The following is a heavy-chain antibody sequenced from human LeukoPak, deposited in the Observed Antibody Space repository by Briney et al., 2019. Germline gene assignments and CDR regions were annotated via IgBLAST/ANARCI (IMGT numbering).Heavy chain of an antibody. CDR1: GFTFSSYG. Sequence: PGGSLRLSCAASGFTFSSYGMHWVRQAPGKGLEWVAFIRYGGSNKYYADSVKGRFTISRDNSKNTLYLQMNGLRAEDTAVYYCAKVVVAYCGVDCYDLDYWGQGTLVTVSS. CDR3: AKVVVAYCGVDCYDLDY. V-gene: IGHV3-30*02. D-gene: IGHD2-21*02. CDR2: IRYGGSNK. J-gene: IGHJ4*02.